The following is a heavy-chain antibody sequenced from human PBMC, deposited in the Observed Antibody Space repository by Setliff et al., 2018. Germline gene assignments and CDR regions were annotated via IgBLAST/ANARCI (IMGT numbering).Heavy chain of an antibody. J-gene: IGHJ4*02. D-gene: IGHD3-16*02. CDR1: GYTFVGYY. CDR3: AREPYDYIWGSYRSPYFDH. V-gene: IGHV1-2*02. CDR2: INPKTGGT. Sequence: ASVKVSCKASGYTFVGYYLHWVRQAPGQGLEWMGWINPKTGGTNYAQKFQGRVTMTRDASINTAFMHLSSLKSDDMAAYYCAREPYDYIWGSYRSPYFDHWGQGALVTVSS.